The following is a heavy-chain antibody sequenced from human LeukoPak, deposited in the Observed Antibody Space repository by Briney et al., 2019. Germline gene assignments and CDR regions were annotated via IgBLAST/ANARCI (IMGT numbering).Heavy chain of an antibody. CDR1: GYSFTSYW. J-gene: IGHJ4*02. Sequence: GESLKISCKGSGYSFTSYWISWGRQMPGKGLEGMGRIDPSDSYTNYSPSFQGHVTISADKSISTAYLQWSSLQASDTAMNYGARHFCSSNDYWGRGTLVTVSS. D-gene: IGHD3-3*02. CDR2: IDPSDSYT. V-gene: IGHV5-10-1*01. CDR3: ARHFCSSNDY.